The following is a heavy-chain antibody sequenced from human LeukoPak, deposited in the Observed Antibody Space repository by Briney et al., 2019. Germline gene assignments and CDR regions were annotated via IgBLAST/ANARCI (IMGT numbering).Heavy chain of an antibody. V-gene: IGHV4-30-4*08. J-gene: IGHJ4*02. CDR3: ARDQLRNPNHYDSSGYLDY. CDR2: IYYSGST. CDR1: GGSISSSSYY. Sequence: TASETLSLTCTVSGGSISSSSYYWGWIRQPPGKGLEWIGYIYYSGSTYYNPSLKSRVTISVDTSKNQFSLKLSSVTAADTAVYYCARDQLRNPNHYDSSGYLDYWGQGTLVTVSS. D-gene: IGHD3-22*01.